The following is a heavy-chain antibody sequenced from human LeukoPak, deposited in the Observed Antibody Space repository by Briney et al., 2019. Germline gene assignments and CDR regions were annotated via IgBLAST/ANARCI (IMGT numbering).Heavy chain of an antibody. CDR1: GYTFTSYG. CDR3: ARDDCSSTSCYGWFDP. D-gene: IGHD2-2*01. J-gene: IGHJ5*02. CDR2: IIPIFGTA. Sequence: SVKVSCKASGYTFTSYGISWVRQAPGQGLEWMGGIIPIFGTANYAQKFQGRVTITADESTSTAYMELSSLRSEDTAVYYCARDDCSSTSCYGWFDPWGQGTLVTVSS. V-gene: IGHV1-69*13.